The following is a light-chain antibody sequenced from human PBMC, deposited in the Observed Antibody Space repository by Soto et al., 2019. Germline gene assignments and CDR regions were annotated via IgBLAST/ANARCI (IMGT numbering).Light chain of an antibody. V-gene: IGKV1-5*03. CDR3: QQFYRYPWT. CDR2: KAS. J-gene: IGKJ1*01. CDR1: QSVDTC. Sequence: DIQMTQSPSTLSASVGDRATITCRASQSVDTCLAWYQQKPGKAPPLLIYKASSLETGLPSRFSGSGSVTDFTLTISSLQPDDFATYYCQQFYRYPWTFGQGTKVEIK.